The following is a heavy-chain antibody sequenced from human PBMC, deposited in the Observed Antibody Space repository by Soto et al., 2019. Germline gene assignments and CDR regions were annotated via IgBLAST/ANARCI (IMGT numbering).Heavy chain of an antibody. CDR2: VKSKTDGGTT. V-gene: IGHV3-15*01. Sequence: GGSLRLSCAASGFTFSNAWINWVRQAPGKGLEWVGRVKSKTDGGTTDYAAPVKGRFTISRDDSENTLYLQMNSLKTEDTAVYYCVTDHLYSSSWTFDYWGQGTLVTVSS. CDR3: VTDHLYSSSWTFDY. J-gene: IGHJ4*02. CDR1: GFTFSNAW. D-gene: IGHD6-13*01.